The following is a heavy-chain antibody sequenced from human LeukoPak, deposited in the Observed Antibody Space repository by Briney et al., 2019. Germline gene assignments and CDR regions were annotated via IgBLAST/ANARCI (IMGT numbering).Heavy chain of an antibody. CDR1: GGSISSGSYY. CDR2: IYTSGST. D-gene: IGHD3-3*01. CDR3: AREGANYDSPPGWFDP. J-gene: IGHJ5*02. Sequence: PSETLSLTCTVSGGSISSGSYYWSWIRQPAGKGLEWIGRIYTSGSTNYNPSLKSRVTISVDTSKNQFSPKLSSVTAADTAVYYCAREGANYDSPPGWFDPWGQGTLVTVSS. V-gene: IGHV4-61*02.